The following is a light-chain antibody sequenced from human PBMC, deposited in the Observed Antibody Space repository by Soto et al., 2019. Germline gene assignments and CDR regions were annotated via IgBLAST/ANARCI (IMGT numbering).Light chain of an antibody. Sequence: LAQPPSPSGSPRQSVTISFTRTRRDVGAYIFVSWYQQHPGKAPKLLIYDVNRRPPGVPDRFFGSKSGDTASLTVSGLQAEDEADYYCVSFAGGTYVFGTGTKVTVL. V-gene: IGLV2-8*01. J-gene: IGLJ1*01. CDR2: DVN. CDR3: VSFAGGTYV. CDR1: RRDVGAYIF.